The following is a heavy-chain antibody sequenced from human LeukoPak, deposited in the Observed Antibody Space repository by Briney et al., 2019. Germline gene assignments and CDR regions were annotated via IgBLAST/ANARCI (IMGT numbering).Heavy chain of an antibody. CDR1: GGSISSYY. Sequence: PSETLSLTCTVSGGSISSYYWTWIRQPPGKGLEWIGYIYYSGSTYYNPSLKSRVTISVDTSKNQFSLKLSSLTAADTAVYYCARADYYDSSGCDYWGQGTLVTVSS. J-gene: IGHJ4*02. V-gene: IGHV4-59*08. CDR3: ARADYYDSSGCDY. D-gene: IGHD3-22*01. CDR2: IYYSGST.